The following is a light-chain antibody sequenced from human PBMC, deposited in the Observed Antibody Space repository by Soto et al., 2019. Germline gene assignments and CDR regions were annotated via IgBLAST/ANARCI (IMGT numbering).Light chain of an antibody. CDR1: NSNIGENT. CDR3: AVWDDSLDGWV. CDR2: NDD. V-gene: IGLV1-44*01. J-gene: IGLJ3*02. Sequence: QSVLTQPPSASRTPGQRVTISCSGSNSNIGENTVNWYQQVPGTAPQILLYNDDQRPSAVPDRFSGSKAGTSASLAISGLLSEDEAYYYCAVWDDSLDGWVFGGGTKLTVL.